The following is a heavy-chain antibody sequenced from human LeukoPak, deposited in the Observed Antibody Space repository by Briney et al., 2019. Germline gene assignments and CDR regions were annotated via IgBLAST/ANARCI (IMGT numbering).Heavy chain of an antibody. CDR1: GFTFSSYW. V-gene: IGHV3-7*01. D-gene: IGHD3-10*01. Sequence: PGGSLRLSCAASGFTFSSYWMSWVRQAPGKGLEWVANIKQDGSEKYYLDSVKGRFTISRDNAKNSLYLQMNSLRAEDTAVYYCARASTMASLVPIDYWGQGTLVTVSS. J-gene: IGHJ4*02. CDR2: IKQDGSEK. CDR3: ARASTMASLVPIDY.